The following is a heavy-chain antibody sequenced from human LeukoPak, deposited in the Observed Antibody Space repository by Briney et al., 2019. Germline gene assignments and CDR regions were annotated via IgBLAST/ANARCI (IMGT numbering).Heavy chain of an antibody. Sequence: GGSLRLSRAASGFTVSSNYMSWVRQAPGRGLEWVSVIYSGGSTYYADSVKGRFTISRDNSKNTLFLQMNSLRAGDTAVYYCARQRPGYCSTSSCYFVFDYWGQGTLVTVSS. CDR1: GFTVSSNY. CDR3: ARQRPGYCSTSSCYFVFDY. CDR2: IYSGGST. D-gene: IGHD2-2*01. J-gene: IGHJ4*02. V-gene: IGHV3-66*04.